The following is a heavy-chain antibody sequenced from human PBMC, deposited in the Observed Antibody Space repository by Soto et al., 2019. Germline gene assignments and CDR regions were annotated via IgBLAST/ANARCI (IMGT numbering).Heavy chain of an antibody. Sequence: PSETLSLTCTVSGGSISSYYWNWFRQPPGKGLEWIGYIYSSGSTTYNPSLRSRVTISVDTSKKQFSLKLSSVAAADTAVYYCARGLGRPGTSWLQGDNWFDPWGQGTPVTVSS. J-gene: IGHJ5*02. D-gene: IGHD6-13*01. CDR3: ARGLGRPGTSWLQGDNWFDP. V-gene: IGHV4-59*01. CDR2: IYSSGST. CDR1: GGSISSYY.